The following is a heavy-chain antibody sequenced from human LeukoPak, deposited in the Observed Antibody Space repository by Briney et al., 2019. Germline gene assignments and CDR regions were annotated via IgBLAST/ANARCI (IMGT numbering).Heavy chain of an antibody. V-gene: IGHV3-23*01. CDR1: GFTFSSYA. CDR2: ITGSGGST. J-gene: IGHJ4*02. Sequence: PGGSLRLSCAASGFTFSSYAMTWVRLAPGKGLEWVSTITGSGGSTYYADSMKGRFTISRDNSKNTLDLQMNSLRAEDTAVYYCAKSGSSGYYQGQLDSWGQGTLVTVSS. D-gene: IGHD3-22*01. CDR3: AKSGSSGYYQGQLDS.